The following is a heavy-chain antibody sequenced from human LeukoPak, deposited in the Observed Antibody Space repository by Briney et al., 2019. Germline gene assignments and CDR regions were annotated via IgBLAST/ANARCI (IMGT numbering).Heavy chain of an antibody. CDR3: AKVAGRRGIVVVSDAFDI. Sequence: GGSLRLSCAASGFSFSSYAMSWVRQAPGKGLEWVSAISGSGGSTYYADSVKGRFTISRDNSKNTLYLQMNSLSAEDTAVYYCAKVAGRRGIVVVSDAFDIWGQGTTVTVSS. D-gene: IGHD3-22*01. V-gene: IGHV3-23*01. CDR1: GFSFSSYA. J-gene: IGHJ3*02. CDR2: ISGSGGST.